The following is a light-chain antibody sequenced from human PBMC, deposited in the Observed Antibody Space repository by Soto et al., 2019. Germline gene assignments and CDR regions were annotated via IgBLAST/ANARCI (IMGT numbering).Light chain of an antibody. V-gene: IGLV1-44*01. J-gene: IGLJ2*01. CDR3: AAWDASLNGVV. Sequence: QSVLTQPPSASGTPGLRATFSCSGSSSNIGSNPVSWYQLLPGTAPKLLIYDNERPSGVPDRFSGSKSGTSASLAISGLQSEDEADYYCAAWDASLNGVVFGGGTKLTVL. CDR1: SSNIGSNP. CDR2: DN.